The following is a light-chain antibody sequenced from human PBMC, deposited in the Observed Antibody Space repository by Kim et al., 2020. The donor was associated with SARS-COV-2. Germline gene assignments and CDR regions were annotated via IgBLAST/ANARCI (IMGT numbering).Light chain of an antibody. Sequence: QSALTQPASVSGSPGQSITISCTGSSSDVGGYNYVSWYQQHPGKAPKLMIYDVTSRPSGLSNRFSGSKSGNTASLTISGLQAEDEADYYCSSYTSSKTLVFGGGTQLTVL. J-gene: IGLJ3*02. CDR2: DVT. V-gene: IGLV2-14*03. CDR1: SSDVGGYNY. CDR3: SSYTSSKTLV.